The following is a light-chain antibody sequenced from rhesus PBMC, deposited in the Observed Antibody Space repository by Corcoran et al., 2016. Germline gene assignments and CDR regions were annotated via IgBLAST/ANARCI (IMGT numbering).Light chain of an antibody. J-gene: IGLJ2*01. V-gene: IGLV3-25*01. CDR3: QLCDSRSYAL. CDR2: ADN. CDR1: NIGSIY. Sequence: SHALTQPPSVSAASGQTARITWEGNNIGSIYVNWYQQKPTQAPVLVIYADNKRPLGIPERFSGSNSGNTATLIISGVEAGDEAYYYCQLCDSRSYALFGGGTRLTVL.